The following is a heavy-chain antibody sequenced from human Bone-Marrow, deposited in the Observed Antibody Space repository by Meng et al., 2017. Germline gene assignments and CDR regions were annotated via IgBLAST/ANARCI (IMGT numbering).Heavy chain of an antibody. CDR3: VRGRRVIHLYYFDN. CDR1: DDSISSYY. J-gene: IGHJ4*02. CDR2: IYHNGDT. Sequence: QVQRQESGPGLVKPSETLSLTCTVSDDSISSYYWNWIRQPPGKGLEWIGFIYHNGDTNYNPSLKSRVTISVDTSKNQFSLKLVSVTAADTAVYYCVRGRRVIHLYYFDNWGQGTLVTVSS. D-gene: IGHD3-10*01. V-gene: IGHV4-59*01.